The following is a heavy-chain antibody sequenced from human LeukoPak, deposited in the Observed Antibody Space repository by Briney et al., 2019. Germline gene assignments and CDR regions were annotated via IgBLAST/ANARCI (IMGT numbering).Heavy chain of an antibody. Sequence: PGGSLRLSCAASGFIVSSKYMSWGRPAPGKGLEWVSIIFSGDSTYYADSVKGIFNISRDNSKNTVYLQMNSLRAEDTAVYYCARVGAVAAADCWGQGTLVTVSS. J-gene: IGHJ4*02. V-gene: IGHV3-66*01. CDR2: IFSGDST. D-gene: IGHD6-19*01. CDR1: GFIVSSKY. CDR3: ARVGAVAAADC.